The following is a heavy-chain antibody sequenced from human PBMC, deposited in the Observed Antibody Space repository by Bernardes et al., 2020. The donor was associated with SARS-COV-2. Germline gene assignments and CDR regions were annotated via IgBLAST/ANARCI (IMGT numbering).Heavy chain of an antibody. CDR2: VNATNGDT. CDR1: GYTFMTSY. V-gene: IGHV1-18*01. J-gene: IGHJ4*02. D-gene: IGHD2-2*01. CDR3: ARDRSNNDY. Sequence: ASVKVSCKASGYTFMTSYITWVRQAPGQGLEWMGCVNATNGDTKYLKNVQERVTMTTDTSTRTAYMELRSLRFDDTTVYYCARDRSNNDYWGQGTLVTVPS.